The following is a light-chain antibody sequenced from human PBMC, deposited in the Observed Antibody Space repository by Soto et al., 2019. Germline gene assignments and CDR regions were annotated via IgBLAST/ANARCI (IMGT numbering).Light chain of an antibody. Sequence: EIVITQSPATLSVSPGEGATLSFRASQSVGSKLAWYQQKPGQAPRLLIYGASTRATGFPARFSGSGSATEFTLTISSLQSEDFAVYYCQQYNNWPLTFGGGTKVDIK. CDR1: QSVGSK. V-gene: IGKV3-15*01. J-gene: IGKJ4*01. CDR3: QQYNNWPLT. CDR2: GAS.